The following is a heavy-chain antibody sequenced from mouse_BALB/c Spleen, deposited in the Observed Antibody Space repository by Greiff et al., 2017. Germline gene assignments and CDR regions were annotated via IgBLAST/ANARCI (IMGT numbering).Heavy chain of an antibody. CDR2: IYPGDGDT. Sequence: VQLQQSGAELARPGASVKLSCKASGYTFTSYWMQWVKQRPGQGLEWIGAIYPGDGDTRYTQKFKGKATLTADKSSSTAYMQLSSLASEDSAVYYCARSDYDRAMDYWGQGTSVTVSS. D-gene: IGHD2-4*01. V-gene: IGHV1-87*01. CDR1: GYTFTSYW. CDR3: ARSDYDRAMDY. J-gene: IGHJ4*01.